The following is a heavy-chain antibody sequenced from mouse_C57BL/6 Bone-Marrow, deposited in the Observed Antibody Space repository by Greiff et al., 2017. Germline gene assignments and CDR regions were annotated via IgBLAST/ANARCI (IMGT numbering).Heavy chain of an antibody. Sequence: EVNVVESGGDLVKPGGSLTLSCAASGFTFSSYGMSWVRQTPDKRLEWVATLSSGGSYTYYPDSVKGRFTISRDNAKNTLYLQMSSLKSEDTAMYYCARPPSYYDDDDGYYAMEYWGQGTSVTVSS. CDR1: GFTFSSYG. CDR2: LSSGGSYT. D-gene: IGHD2-4*01. J-gene: IGHJ4*01. V-gene: IGHV5-6*01. CDR3: ARPPSYYDDDDGYYAMEY.